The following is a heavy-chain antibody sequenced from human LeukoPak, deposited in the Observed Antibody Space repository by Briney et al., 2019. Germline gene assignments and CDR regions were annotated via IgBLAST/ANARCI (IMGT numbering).Heavy chain of an antibody. D-gene: IGHD6-19*01. CDR3: TSPYSSGWYYYMDV. CDR2: IRSKANSYAT. CDR1: GFTFSGSA. Sequence: GGSLKLSCAASGFTFSGSAMHWVRQASGKGLEWVGRIRSKANSYATAYAASVKGRFTISRDDSKNTAYLKMNSLKTEDTAVYYCTSPYSSGWYYYMDVWGKGTTVTISS. V-gene: IGHV3-73*01. J-gene: IGHJ6*03.